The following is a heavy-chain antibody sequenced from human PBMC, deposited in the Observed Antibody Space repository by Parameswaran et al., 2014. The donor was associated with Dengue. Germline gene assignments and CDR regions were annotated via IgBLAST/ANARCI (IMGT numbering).Heavy chain of an antibody. V-gene: IGHV1-46*01. CDR2: INPSGGNT. Sequence: WVRQAPGQGLEWMGIINPSGGNTGYAQKFQGRVTMTRDTSTSTVYMELSSLRSEDTAVYYCARALYYDFWSGYYEYSNYGMDVWGQGTTVTVSS. D-gene: IGHD3-3*01. CDR3: ARALYYDFWSGYYEYSNYGMDV. J-gene: IGHJ6*02.